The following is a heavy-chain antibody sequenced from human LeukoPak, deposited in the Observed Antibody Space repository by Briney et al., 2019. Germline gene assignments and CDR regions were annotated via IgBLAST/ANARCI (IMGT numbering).Heavy chain of an antibody. CDR3: ARSWWGGYFDY. V-gene: IGHV4-61*01. CDR1: GGSVSSGSXX. J-gene: IGHJ4*02. Sequence: SETLSLTCTVSGGSVSSGSXXXXXXXXXXXXXXXLIWYSYYRGSTNYNPSLKSRVTISVDTSKNQFSLKLSSVTAADTAVYYCARSWWGGYFDYWGQGTLVTVSS. D-gene: IGHD2-15*01. CDR2: SYYRGST.